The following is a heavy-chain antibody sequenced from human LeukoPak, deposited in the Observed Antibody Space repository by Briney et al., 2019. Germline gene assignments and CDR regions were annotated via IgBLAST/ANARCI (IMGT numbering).Heavy chain of an antibody. CDR2: IYYSGST. V-gene: IGHV4-39*01. Sequence: PSETLSLTCTVSGGSISSSSYCWGWIRQPPGKGLEWIGSIYYSGSTYYNPSLKSRVTISVDTSKNQFSLKLSSVTAADTAVYYCARQIHGSSIGYWGQGTLVTVSS. CDR3: ARQIHGSSIGY. D-gene: IGHD3-10*01. CDR1: GGSISSSSYC. J-gene: IGHJ4*02.